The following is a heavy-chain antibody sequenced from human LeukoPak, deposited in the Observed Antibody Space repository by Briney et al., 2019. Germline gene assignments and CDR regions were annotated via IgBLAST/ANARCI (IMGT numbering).Heavy chain of an antibody. J-gene: IGHJ4*02. CDR1: GFTFSSNA. Sequence: QPGGSLRLSCAASGFTFSSNAMSWVRPAPGKGLEWVSCISGSGDSSHYADSVKGRFTISRYNSKNTLYLQMNSLRAEDTAVYYCAKDAVGPAYSSSWYEFDSWGQGTLVTVSS. CDR2: ISGSGDSS. CDR3: AKDAVGPAYSSSWYEFDS. D-gene: IGHD6-13*01. V-gene: IGHV3-23*01.